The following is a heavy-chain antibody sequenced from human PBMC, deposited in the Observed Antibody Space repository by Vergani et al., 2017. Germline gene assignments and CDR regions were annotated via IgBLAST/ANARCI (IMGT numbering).Heavy chain of an antibody. CDR3: AREYSSTSGRAFDF. CDR1: GFTFSTYW. D-gene: IGHD2-2*01. V-gene: IGHV3-48*01. CDR2: VSTGTKSQ. Sequence: VKLEESGGGLVRPGASLKLSCAASGFTFSTYWMNWVRQAPGKGLEWVSFVSTGTKSQSYAESVKGRFTISRDSAKNSLYLQMDSLRAEDTAVYYCAREYSSTSGRAFDFWGQGTKVTVSS. J-gene: IGHJ3*01.